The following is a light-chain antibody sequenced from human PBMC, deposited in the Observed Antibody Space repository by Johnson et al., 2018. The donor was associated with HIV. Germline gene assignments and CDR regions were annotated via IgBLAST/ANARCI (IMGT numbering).Light chain of an antibody. J-gene: IGLJ1*01. Sequence: HSVLTQPPSVSAAPGQKVTISCSGSNSNIGNNYVSWYQQLPGAAPKLLIYENNKRPSGIPDRFSGSKSGTSATLGLTGLQTGDEADYYCGTWDSSLSAYVFGTGTKVTVL. CDR3: GTWDSSLSAYV. CDR2: ENN. V-gene: IGLV1-51*02. CDR1: NSNIGNNY.